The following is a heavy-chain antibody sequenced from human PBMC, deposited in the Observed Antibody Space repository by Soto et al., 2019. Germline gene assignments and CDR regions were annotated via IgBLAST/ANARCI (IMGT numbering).Heavy chain of an antibody. CDR3: ARALSSAAGLYFDF. J-gene: IGHJ4*02. Sequence: SETLSLTCTVSGGSISSYYWSWIRQPAGKGMEWIGRIHTTDGTNYNPSLKSRVTMSIDTSNNQFSLKLSSLTAADTAVYYCARALSSAAGLYFDFWGQGTLVTVPQ. D-gene: IGHD6-13*01. V-gene: IGHV4-4*07. CDR1: GGSISSYY. CDR2: IHTTDGT.